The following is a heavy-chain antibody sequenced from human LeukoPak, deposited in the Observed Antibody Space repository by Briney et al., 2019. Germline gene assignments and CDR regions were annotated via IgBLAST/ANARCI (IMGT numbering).Heavy chain of an antibody. CDR2: IKEDGSVK. CDR1: GFTFTKHW. J-gene: IGHJ4*02. Sequence: GGSLRLSCVASGFTFTKHWMSWVRQAPGKGLEWVANIKEDGSVKNYMDSVKGRFTISRDNAKNSLYLQMDSLRAEDTALYYCVKDRAFTFGGFIVYDYWGQGSLVTVSS. CDR3: VKDRAFTFGGFIVYDY. V-gene: IGHV3-7*03. D-gene: IGHD3-16*02.